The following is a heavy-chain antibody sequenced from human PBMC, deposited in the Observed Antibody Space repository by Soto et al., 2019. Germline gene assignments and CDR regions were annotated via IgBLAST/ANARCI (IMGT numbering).Heavy chain of an antibody. V-gene: IGHV4-34*01. CDR3: AGAVAGTKFDY. J-gene: IGHJ4*02. D-gene: IGHD6-19*01. Sequence: QVQLQQWGAGLLKPSETLSLTCAVYGGSFSGYYWSWIRQPPGKGLEWIGEINHSGSTNYNPSLKRRVTISVDTSKNQFSLKLSSVTAADAAVYYCAGAVAGTKFDYWGQGTLVTVSS. CDR1: GGSFSGYY. CDR2: INHSGST.